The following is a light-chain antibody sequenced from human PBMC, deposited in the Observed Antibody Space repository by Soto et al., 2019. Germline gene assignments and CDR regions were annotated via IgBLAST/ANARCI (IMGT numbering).Light chain of an antibody. J-gene: IGLJ3*02. CDR1: SSDVGAYNY. V-gene: IGLV2-14*01. CDR2: EVS. Sequence: QSALTQPASVSGSPGQSITISCTGSSSDVGAYNYVSWYRQYPGKAPQVIIYEVSDRPSGISNRFSGSKSGNTASLTISGLQAEDEADYYCSSYASDITHVFGGGTQLT. CDR3: SSYASDITHV.